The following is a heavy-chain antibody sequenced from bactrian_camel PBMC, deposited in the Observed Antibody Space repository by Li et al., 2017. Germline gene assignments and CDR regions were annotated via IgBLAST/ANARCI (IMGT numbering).Heavy chain of an antibody. CDR2: IETSGTT. Sequence: HVQLVESGGGLVQPGGSLRLSCAASGFTFSNYWMYWVRQAPGKSLEWVSIIETSGTTQYAPSVKDRFTISRDSAKNMLYLQMNNLTIEDTAVYYCATTPSGGGRGPGTPVTVS. V-gene: IGHV3S1*01. D-gene: IGHD5*01. J-gene: IGHJ4*01. CDR1: GFTFSNYW.